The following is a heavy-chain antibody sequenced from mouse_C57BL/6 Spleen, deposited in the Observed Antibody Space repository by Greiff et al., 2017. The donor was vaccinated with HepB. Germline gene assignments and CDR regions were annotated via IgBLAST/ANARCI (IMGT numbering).Heavy chain of an antibody. CDR1: GYTFTDYY. CDR3: ARRYYYGSSYGGWYFDV. Sequence: VQLQQSGPELVKPGASVKISCKASGYTFTDYYMNWVKQSHGKSLEWIGDINPNNGGTSYNQKFKGKATLTVDKSSSTAYMELRSLTSEDSAVYYCARRYYYGSSYGGWYFDVWGTGTTVTVSS. D-gene: IGHD1-1*01. V-gene: IGHV1-26*01. J-gene: IGHJ1*03. CDR2: INPNNGGT.